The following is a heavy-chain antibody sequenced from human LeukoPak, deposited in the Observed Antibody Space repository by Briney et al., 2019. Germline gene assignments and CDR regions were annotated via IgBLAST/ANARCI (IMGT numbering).Heavy chain of an antibody. CDR2: ISSSSTI. CDR3: ARGGWLQFLPGFDY. J-gene: IGHJ4*02. D-gene: IGHD5-24*01. V-gene: IGHV3-48*01. CDR1: GFTFSSYS. Sequence: GGSLRLSCAASGFTFSSYSMNWVRQAPGKGLEWVSYISSSSTIYYADSVKGRFTISRDNAKNSLYLQMNSLRAEDTAVYYCARGGWLQFLPGFDYWGQGTLVTVSS.